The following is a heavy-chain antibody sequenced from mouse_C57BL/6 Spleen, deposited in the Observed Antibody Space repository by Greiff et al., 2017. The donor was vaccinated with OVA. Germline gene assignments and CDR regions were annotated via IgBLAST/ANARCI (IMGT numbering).Heavy chain of an antibody. D-gene: IGHD1-1*01. CDR3: ARSHYYGSSYPSWFAY. CDR1: GYTFTDYY. Sequence: QVQLKQSGPELVKPGASVKISCKASGYTFTDYYINWVKQRPGQGLEWIGWIFPGSGSTYYNEKFKGKATLTVDKSSSTAYMLLSSLTSEDSAVYFCARSHYYGSSYPSWFAYWGQGTLVTVSA. CDR2: IFPGSGST. V-gene: IGHV1-75*01. J-gene: IGHJ3*01.